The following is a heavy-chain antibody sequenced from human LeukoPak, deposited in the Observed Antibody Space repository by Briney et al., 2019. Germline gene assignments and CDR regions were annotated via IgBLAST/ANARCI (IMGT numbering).Heavy chain of an antibody. CDR3: TGYGLDY. D-gene: IGHD5-18*01. CDR2: IYSGGSA. CDR1: GFTVNSNY. Sequence: SGGSLRLSCAASGFTVNSNYMSWVRQAPGKGLEWVSVIYSGGSAYYADSVKGRFTISRDNSKNTLYLQMNSLGADDTAIYYCTGYGLDYWGQGTLVTVPS. V-gene: IGHV3-53*01. J-gene: IGHJ4*02.